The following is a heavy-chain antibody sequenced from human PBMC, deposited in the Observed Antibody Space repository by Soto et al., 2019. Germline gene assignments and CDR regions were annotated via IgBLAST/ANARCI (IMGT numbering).Heavy chain of an antibody. J-gene: IGHJ1*01. CDR2: ISGSGDNT. D-gene: IGHD3-22*01. Sequence: EVQLLESGGGLVQPGGSLRLSCAASGFTFSSYALNWVRQAPGKGLEWVSTISGSGDNTYYADSVKGQFTVSRDNSKNTVYLQMNSLRAEDTAVYYCVKDGLKSYYDSSGYFQHWGQGTLVTVSS. CDR1: GFTFSSYA. CDR3: VKDGLKSYYDSSGYFQH. V-gene: IGHV3-23*01.